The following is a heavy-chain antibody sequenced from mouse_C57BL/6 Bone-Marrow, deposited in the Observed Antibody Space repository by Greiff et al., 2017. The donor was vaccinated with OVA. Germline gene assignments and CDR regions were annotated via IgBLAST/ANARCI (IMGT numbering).Heavy chain of an antibody. D-gene: IGHD3-3*01. J-gene: IGHJ4*01. CDR1: GYTFTDYY. CDR2: INPNNGGT. Sequence: EVQLQQSGPELVKPGASVKISCKASGYTFTDYYMNWVKQSHGKSLEWIGDINPNNGGTSYNQKFKGKATLTVDKSSSTAYMELRSLTSEDSAVYYCAPGTGAMDYWGQGTSVTVSS. V-gene: IGHV1-26*01. CDR3: APGTGAMDY.